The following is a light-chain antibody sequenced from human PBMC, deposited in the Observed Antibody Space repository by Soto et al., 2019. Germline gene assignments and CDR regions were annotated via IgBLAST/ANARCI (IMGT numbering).Light chain of an antibody. CDR2: ATS. CDR3: ATWDDSLNAYV. V-gene: IGLV2-14*02. CDR1: SSDVGTYNL. J-gene: IGLJ1*01. Sequence: QSALTQPAAVSGSPGQSITISCTGTSSDVGTYNLVSWYQQYPGKAPKLMIYATSKRPSGVSNRFSGSKSGDTASLTISGLQAEDEADYYCATWDDSLNAYVFGPGTKVTVL.